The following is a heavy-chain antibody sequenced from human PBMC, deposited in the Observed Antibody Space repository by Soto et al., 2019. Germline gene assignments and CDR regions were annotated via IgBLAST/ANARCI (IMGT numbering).Heavy chain of an antibody. J-gene: IGHJ4*02. CDR2: IYWDDDK. D-gene: IGHD5-12*01. CDR3: AHRRGGYSGYGDFDY. CDR1: GFSLSTSGVG. V-gene: IGHV2-5*02. Sequence: QITLKESGPTLVKPTQTLTLTCTFSGFSLSTSGVGVGWIRQPPGKALEWLALIYWDDDKRYSPSLKSRLTLTKDTSKNQVVLTLTNMDPVDTATDYCAHRRGGYSGYGDFDYWGQGTLVTVSS.